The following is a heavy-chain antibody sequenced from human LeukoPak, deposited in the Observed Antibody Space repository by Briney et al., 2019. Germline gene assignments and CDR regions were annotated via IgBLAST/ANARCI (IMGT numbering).Heavy chain of an antibody. Sequence: SGGSLRLSCAASEFTFSNFGMHWVRQAPGKGLEWVAFIRYDGSKKVYADSVKGRFAISRDNSKNTLCLQMNSLRGEDTSVYYCAKDGDCSGGTCTSGPFDYWGQGTLVTVSS. V-gene: IGHV3-30*02. J-gene: IGHJ4*02. CDR2: IRYDGSKK. CDR1: EFTFSNFG. D-gene: IGHD2-15*01. CDR3: AKDGDCSGGTCTSGPFDY.